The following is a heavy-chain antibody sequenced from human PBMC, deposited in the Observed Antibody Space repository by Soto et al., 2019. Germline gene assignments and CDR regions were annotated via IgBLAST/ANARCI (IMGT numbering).Heavy chain of an antibody. Sequence: VAPVKVSCKASGYTFSNLGISLGRQAPGEGLEWMGWISPNSEKTKIAQRFQGRVTMTTDISTSTSYLELRGLTSDDTAVYYCARDQRITTFGVYSMCYYGLDVWG. CDR3: ARDQRITTFGVYSMCYYGLDV. D-gene: IGHD3-3*01. CDR2: ISPNSEKT. J-gene: IGHJ6*02. CDR1: GYTFSNLG. V-gene: IGHV1-18*01.